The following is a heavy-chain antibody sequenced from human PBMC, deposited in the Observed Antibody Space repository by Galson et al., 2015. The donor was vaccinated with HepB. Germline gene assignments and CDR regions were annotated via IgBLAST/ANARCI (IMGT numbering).Heavy chain of an antibody. CDR3: AKDLIAAAGTITPGGYDY. Sequence: SLRLSCAASGFTFSSYGMHWVRQAPGKGLEWVAVISYDGSNKYYADSVKGRFTISRDNSKNTLYLQMNSLRAEDTAVYYCAKDLIAAAGTITPGGYDYWGQGTLVTVSS. V-gene: IGHV3-30*18. CDR1: GFTFSSYG. D-gene: IGHD6-13*01. J-gene: IGHJ4*02. CDR2: ISYDGSNK.